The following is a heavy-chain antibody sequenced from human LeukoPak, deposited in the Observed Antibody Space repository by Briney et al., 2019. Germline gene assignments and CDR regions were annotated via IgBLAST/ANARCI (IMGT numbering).Heavy chain of an antibody. D-gene: IGHD3-10*01. Sequence: PSQTLSLTCAVSGGSISSGGYSWSWIRQPPGKGLEWIGYIYHSGSTYYNPSLKSRVTISVDRFKNQFSLKLSSVTAADTAVYYCARVTVRGVMDYFDYWGQGTLVTVSS. CDR1: GGSISSGGYS. CDR2: IYHSGST. CDR3: ARVTVRGVMDYFDY. J-gene: IGHJ4*02. V-gene: IGHV4-30-2*01.